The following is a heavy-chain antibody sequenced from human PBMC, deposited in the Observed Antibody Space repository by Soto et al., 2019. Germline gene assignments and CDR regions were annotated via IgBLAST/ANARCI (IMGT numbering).Heavy chain of an antibody. CDR1: GFTFSSYA. V-gene: IGHV3-23*01. D-gene: IGHD5-18*01. Sequence: EVQLLESGGGLVQPGGSLRLSCAASGFTFSSYAMSWVRQAPGKGLEWVSAISGSGGSTYYADSVKGQFTISRDNSKNTLYLQMNSLRAEDTAVYYCAKHRKVDTAMVLGNWFDPWGQGTLVTVSS. J-gene: IGHJ5*02. CDR3: AKHRKVDTAMVLGNWFDP. CDR2: ISGSGGST.